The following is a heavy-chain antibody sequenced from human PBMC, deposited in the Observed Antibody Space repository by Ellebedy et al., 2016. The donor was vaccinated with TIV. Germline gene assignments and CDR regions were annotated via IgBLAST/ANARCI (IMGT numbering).Heavy chain of an antibody. CDR3: ASRVRGLDGMDV. CDR1: GGTFSNDA. D-gene: IGHD3-10*01. V-gene: IGHV1-18*01. CDR2: IRGYNGNT. J-gene: IGHJ6*02. Sequence: AASVKVSCKASGGTFSNDAISWVRQAPGQGLEWMGWIRGYNGNTNYAQKLQGRVTMTTDTSTSTAYMELRSLRSDDTAVYYCASRVRGLDGMDVWGQGTTVTVSS.